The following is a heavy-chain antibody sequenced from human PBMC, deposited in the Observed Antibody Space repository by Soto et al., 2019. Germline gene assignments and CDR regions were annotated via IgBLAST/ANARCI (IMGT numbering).Heavy chain of an antibody. CDR2: INHSGIT. CDR1: GGSGGSFSGYY. Sequence: QVQLQQWGAGLLKPSETLSLTCAVYGGSGGSFSGYYWSWIRQPPGKGLEWIGEINHSGITNYNLSLKSLVTISVDTSMNQFSLKMSSVSAADTAVYYCARHNYDSSSYYHYYYGMDVLGQGTTVTVSS. V-gene: IGHV4-34*01. D-gene: IGHD3-22*01. J-gene: IGHJ6*02. CDR3: ARHNYDSSSYYHYYYGMDV.